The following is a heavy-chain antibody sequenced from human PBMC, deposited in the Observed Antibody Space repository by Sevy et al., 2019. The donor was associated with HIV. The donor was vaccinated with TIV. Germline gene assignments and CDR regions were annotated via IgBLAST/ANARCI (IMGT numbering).Heavy chain of an antibody. J-gene: IGHJ4*02. CDR3: VKDGGWYNYAPSDY. CDR1: GFTFSTYG. Sequence: GGSLRLSCAASGFTFSTYGMHWVRQAPGKGLEWVAVISYDGIKTYYADSMKGRFTISRDNSKNTLYLQMNSLRPEDTAVYYCVKDGGWYNYAPSDYWGLGTLVTVSS. V-gene: IGHV3-30*18. CDR2: ISYDGIKT. D-gene: IGHD1-1*01.